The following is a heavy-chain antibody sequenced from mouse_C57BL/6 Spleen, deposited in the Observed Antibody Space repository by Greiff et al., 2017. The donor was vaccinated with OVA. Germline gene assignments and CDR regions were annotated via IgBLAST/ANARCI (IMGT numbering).Heavy chain of an antibody. CDR3: ARTESLDY. CDR1: GYSFTGYY. J-gene: IGHJ2*01. Sequence: EVKLMESGPELVKPGASVKISCKASGYSFTGYYMNWVKQSPEKSLEWIGEINPSTGGTTYNQKFKAKATLTVDKSSSTAYMQLKSLTSEDSAVYYCARTESLDYWGQGTTLTVSS. V-gene: IGHV1-42*01. CDR2: INPSTGGT.